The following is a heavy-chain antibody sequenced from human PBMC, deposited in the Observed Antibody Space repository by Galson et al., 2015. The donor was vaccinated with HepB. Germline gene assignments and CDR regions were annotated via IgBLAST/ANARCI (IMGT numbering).Heavy chain of an antibody. CDR3: ARSLGIGYYYYYGMDV. Sequence: SLRLSCAASGFTFSSYSMNWVRQAPGKGLEWVSYISSSSSTIYYADSVKGRFTISRDNAKNSLYLQMNSLRDEDTAVYYCARSLGIGYYYYYGMDVWGQGTTVTVSS. V-gene: IGHV3-48*02. CDR2: ISSSSSTI. J-gene: IGHJ6*02. CDR1: GFTFSSYS. D-gene: IGHD3-16*01.